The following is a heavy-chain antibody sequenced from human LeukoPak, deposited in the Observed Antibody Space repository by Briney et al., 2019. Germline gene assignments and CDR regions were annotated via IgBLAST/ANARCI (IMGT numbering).Heavy chain of an antibody. D-gene: IGHD6-6*01. CDR3: ARTQKYSSSFFFLHVVNWFDP. CDR2: IYPDDSDT. J-gene: IGHJ5*02. V-gene: IGHV5-51*01. Sequence: GESLKISCKGSGYSFTSYWIGWVRQMPGKGLEWMGIIYPDDSDTKYSPSFQGQVTISADKSISTAYLQWSSLKASDTAMYYCARTQKYSSSFFFLHVVNWFDPWGQGTLVTVSS. CDR1: GYSFTSYW.